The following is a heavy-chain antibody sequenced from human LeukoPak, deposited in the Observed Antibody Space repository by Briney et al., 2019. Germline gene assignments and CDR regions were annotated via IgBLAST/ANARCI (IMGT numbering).Heavy chain of an antibody. Sequence: SETLSLTCTVSGGSISSYYWSWIRQPPGKGLEWIGYIYYSGSTNYNPSLKSRVTISVDTSKNQFSLKLSSVTAADTAVYYCARAGSGWYDYYYYMDVWGKGTTVTISS. CDR1: GGSISSYY. V-gene: IGHV4-59*01. CDR2: IYYSGST. J-gene: IGHJ6*03. CDR3: ARAGSGWYDYYYYMDV. D-gene: IGHD6-19*01.